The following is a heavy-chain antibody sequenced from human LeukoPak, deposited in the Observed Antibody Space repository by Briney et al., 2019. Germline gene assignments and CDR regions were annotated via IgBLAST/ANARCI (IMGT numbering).Heavy chain of an antibody. CDR3: ARVYRGGAGPQSPSLQYYYYGMDV. D-gene: IGHD3-10*01. Sequence: ASVKVSCKVSGYTFTSYAMHWVRQAPGQRLEWMGWINAGNGNTKYSQKFQGRVTITRDTSASTAYMELSSLRSEDTAVYYCARVYRGGAGPQSPSLQYYYYGMDVWGQGTTVTVSS. V-gene: IGHV1-3*01. J-gene: IGHJ6*02. CDR2: INAGNGNT. CDR1: GYTFTSYA.